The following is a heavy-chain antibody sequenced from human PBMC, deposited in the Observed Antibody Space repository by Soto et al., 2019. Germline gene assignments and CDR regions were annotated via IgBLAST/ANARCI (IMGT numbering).Heavy chain of an antibody. CDR3: ASSPTDSSGYYGLLPFDY. D-gene: IGHD3-22*01. V-gene: IGHV4-31*03. CDR2: IYYSGST. CDR1: GGSISSGGYY. J-gene: IGHJ4*02. Sequence: SETLSLTCTVSGGSISSGGYYWRWIRQHPGKGLEWIGYIYYSGSTYYNPSLKSRVTISVDTSKNQFSLKLSSVTAADTAVYYCASSPTDSSGYYGLLPFDYWGQGTLVTVSS.